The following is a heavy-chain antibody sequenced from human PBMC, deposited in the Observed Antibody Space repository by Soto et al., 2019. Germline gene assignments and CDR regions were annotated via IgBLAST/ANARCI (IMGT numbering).Heavy chain of an antibody. V-gene: IGHV4-39*01. Sequence: SETLSLTCTVSGGSISSSSYYWGWIRQPPGKGLEWIGSIYYSGSTYYNPSLKSRVTISVDTSKNQFSLKLSSVTAADTAVYYCARHTYGDSRLVDPLKPHYWGQGTLVTVSS. CDR3: ARHTYGDSRLVDPLKPHY. CDR1: GGSISSSSYY. D-gene: IGHD4-17*01. CDR2: IYYSGST. J-gene: IGHJ4*02.